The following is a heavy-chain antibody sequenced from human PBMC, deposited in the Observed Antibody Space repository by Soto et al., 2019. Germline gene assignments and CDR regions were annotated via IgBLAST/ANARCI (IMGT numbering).Heavy chain of an antibody. J-gene: IGHJ6*02. D-gene: IGHD4-17*01. CDR1: GGSISSSSYY. Sequence: SETLSLTCTVSGGSISSSSYYWGWIRQPPGKGLEWIGYIYHSGSAYYNPSLKSRLTISVDMSKNQFSLKLSSVTAADTAVYYCARDQEVNYADYGGSDYYYGLDVWGQGTTVTVSS. V-gene: IGHV4-39*07. CDR3: ARDQEVNYADYGGSDYYYGLDV. CDR2: IYHSGSA.